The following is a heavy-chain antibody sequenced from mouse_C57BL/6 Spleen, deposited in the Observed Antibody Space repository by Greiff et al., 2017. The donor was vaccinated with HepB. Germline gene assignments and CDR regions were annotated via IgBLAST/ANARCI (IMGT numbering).Heavy chain of an antibody. Sequence: QVHVKQPGAELVMPGASVKLSCKASGYTFTSYWMHWVKQRPGQGLEWIGEIDPSDSYTNYNQKFKGKSTLTVDKSSSTAYMQLSSLTSEDSAVYYCARRSYRGMDYWGQGTSVTVSS. J-gene: IGHJ4*01. V-gene: IGHV1-69*01. CDR1: GYTFTSYW. CDR2: IDPSDSYT. D-gene: IGHD1-1*01. CDR3: ARRSYRGMDY.